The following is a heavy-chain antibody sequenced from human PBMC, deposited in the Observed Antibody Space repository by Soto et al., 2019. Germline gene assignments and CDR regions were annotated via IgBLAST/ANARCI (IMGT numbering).Heavy chain of an antibody. J-gene: IGHJ6*02. CDR1: GYTLTELS. CDR3: ATASVVVAATLTRQYYYYGMDV. V-gene: IGHV1-24*01. D-gene: IGHD2-15*01. CDR2: FDPEDGET. Sequence: QVQLVQSGAEVKKPGASVKVSCKVSGYTLTELSMHWVRQAPGKGLEWMGGFDPEDGETIYAQKFQGRVTMTEDTSTDTAYMELSSLRSEDTAVYYCATASVVVAATLTRQYYYYGMDVWGQGTTVTVSS.